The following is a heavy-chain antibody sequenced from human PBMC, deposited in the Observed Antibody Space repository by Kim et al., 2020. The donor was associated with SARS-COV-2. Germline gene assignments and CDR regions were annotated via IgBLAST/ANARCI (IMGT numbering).Heavy chain of an antibody. Sequence: GGSLRLSCEASGFTFSTYWMNWVRQAPGKGLEWVANIKQDGSEKNYVDSVKGRFTISRDNAKNSLYLEMNSLRVEDTAVYFCARMRKDIVVKIYAGIDY. CDR3: ARMRKDIVVKIYAGIDY. D-gene: IGHD2-8*01. J-gene: IGHJ4*01. CDR1: GFTFSTYW. V-gene: IGHV3-7*01. CDR2: IKQDGSEK.